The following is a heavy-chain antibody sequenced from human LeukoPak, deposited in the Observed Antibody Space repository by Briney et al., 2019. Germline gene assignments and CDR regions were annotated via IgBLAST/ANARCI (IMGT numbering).Heavy chain of an antibody. CDR3: ASSYYYGSGSYYNPLESYFDY. Sequence: SETLSLTCTVSGGSISSGGYYWSWIRQHPGKGLEWLGYIYYSGSTYYNPSLKSRVTISVDTSKNQFSLKLSSVTAADTAVYYCASSYYYGSGSYYNPLESYFDYWGQGTPVTVSS. D-gene: IGHD3-10*01. J-gene: IGHJ4*02. CDR2: IYYSGST. V-gene: IGHV4-31*03. CDR1: GGSISSGGYY.